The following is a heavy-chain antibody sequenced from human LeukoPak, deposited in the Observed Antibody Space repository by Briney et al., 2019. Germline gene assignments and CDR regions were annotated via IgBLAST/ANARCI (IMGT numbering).Heavy chain of an antibody. CDR3: ARGYGSGSHMNYSYMDV. J-gene: IGHJ6*03. CDR2: ISHSGTT. Sequence: SETLPLTCAVSGGSFSDYQWNWIRQSPGKGLEWLGEISHSGTTTYNPSLKSRVSTSVDTSRNEFSLKLSSVTAADTAVYYCARGYGSGSHMNYSYMDVWGRGTTVTVSS. V-gene: IGHV4-34*01. D-gene: IGHD3-10*01. CDR1: GGSFSDYQ.